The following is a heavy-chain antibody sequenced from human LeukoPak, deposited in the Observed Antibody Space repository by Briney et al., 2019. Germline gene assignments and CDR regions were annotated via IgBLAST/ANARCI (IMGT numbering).Heavy chain of an antibody. CDR2: IYSGGST. CDR3: VRGGPVVSSFDY. Sequence: GGSLRLSCAAAGFTVTTNYMNCVRQAPGKGLEWVSVIYSGGSTYYADSVKGRFTMSRDNSKNTLYLHMNSLRAEDKAVYYCVRGGPVVSSFDYWGQGTLVTVSS. J-gene: IGHJ4*02. D-gene: IGHD2-8*02. CDR1: GFTVTTNY. V-gene: IGHV3-53*01.